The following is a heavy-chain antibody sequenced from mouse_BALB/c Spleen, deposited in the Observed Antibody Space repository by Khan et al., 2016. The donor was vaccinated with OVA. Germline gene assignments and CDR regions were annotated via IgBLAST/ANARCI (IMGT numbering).Heavy chain of an antibody. Sequence: VQLQQSGPELVKPGASVKMSCKASGYTFTSYVMHWVRQKPGQGLEWIGYIYPYNDGTKYTEKLKGKATLTSDKSSSTVYMELSSLTSEDSAVYYCARNYRYDVYLDYWGQGTPLTVSS. V-gene: IGHV1S136*01. D-gene: IGHD2-14*01. J-gene: IGHJ2*01. CDR3: ARNYRYDVYLDY. CDR2: IYPYNDGT. CDR1: GYTFTSYV.